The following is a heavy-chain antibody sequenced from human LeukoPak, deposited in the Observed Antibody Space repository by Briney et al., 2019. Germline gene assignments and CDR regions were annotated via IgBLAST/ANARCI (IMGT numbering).Heavy chain of an antibody. Sequence: SVKVSCKASGGTFSSYAISWVRQAPGQGLEWMGGIIPIFGTANYAQKFQGRVTITTDESTSTAYMELSSLRSGDTAVYYCAGTTVKLYYYYYYMDVWGKGTTVTVSS. CDR2: IIPIFGTA. V-gene: IGHV1-69*05. CDR3: AGTTVKLYYYYYYMDV. J-gene: IGHJ6*03. CDR1: GGTFSSYA. D-gene: IGHD4-17*01.